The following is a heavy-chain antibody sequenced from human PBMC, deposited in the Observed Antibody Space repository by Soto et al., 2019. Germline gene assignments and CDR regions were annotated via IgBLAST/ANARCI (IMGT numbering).Heavy chain of an antibody. J-gene: IGHJ4*02. D-gene: IGHD6-19*01. CDR1: GFTFSNYW. V-gene: IGHV3-7*03. CDR3: VRFSILVSGRGRGAFFDS. CDR2: IKEDGSEK. Sequence: EVQLVESGGGLVQPGGSLRLSCAASGFTFSNYWMSWVRQVPGKGLAWVSNIKEDGSEKYYVDSVKSRFTSSRDNAKNSVHLQINCLRDEDTAVYYCVRFSILVSGRGRGAFFDSWGQGTPVTVSS.